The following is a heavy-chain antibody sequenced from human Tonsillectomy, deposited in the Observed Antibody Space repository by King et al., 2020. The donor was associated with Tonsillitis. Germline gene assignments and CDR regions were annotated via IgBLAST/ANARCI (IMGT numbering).Heavy chain of an antibody. D-gene: IGHD6-19*01. CDR1: GFTFSHYG. J-gene: IGHJ4*02. CDR3: AKGPYGAVAGPYFFDY. CDR2: ISYDGSNK. V-gene: IGHV3-30*18. Sequence: VQLVESGGGVVQPGRSLRLSCAASGFTFSHYGMHWVRQAPGKGLEWVSVISYDGSNKHYADSVRGRFTISRDNSKNTLYLQMNSLRAEDTAVYYCAKGPYGAVAGPYFFDYWGQGILVTVSS.